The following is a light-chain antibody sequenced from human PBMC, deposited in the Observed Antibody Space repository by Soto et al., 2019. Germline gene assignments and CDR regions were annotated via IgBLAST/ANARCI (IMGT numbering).Light chain of an antibody. CDR3: QPYNSYSEA. Sequence: DIHTAHSPSTLSVSVGDRVTITFRASQTISSWLAWYQQKPVKAPKLLIYKASTLKSGVPSRFSGSGSGTEFTLTLSSLQPDDFATYYCQPYNSYSEAFGQGTKVDI. CDR2: KAS. J-gene: IGKJ1*01. CDR1: QTISSW. V-gene: IGKV1-5*03.